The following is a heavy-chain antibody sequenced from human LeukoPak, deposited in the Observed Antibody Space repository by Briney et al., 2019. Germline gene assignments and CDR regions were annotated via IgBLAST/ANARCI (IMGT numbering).Heavy chain of an antibody. Sequence: PGGSLRLSCAASGFTLSSYWMHWVRQAPGKGLVWVSRINSDGSSTSYADSVKGRFTISRDNSKNTLYLQMNSLRAEDTAVYYCAKVNWQSVDVSPIDYWCQGTLATVSS. J-gene: IGHJ4*02. CDR1: GFTLSSYW. CDR2: INSDGSST. V-gene: IGHV3-74*01. CDR3: AKVNWQSVDVSPIDY. D-gene: IGHD2-15*01.